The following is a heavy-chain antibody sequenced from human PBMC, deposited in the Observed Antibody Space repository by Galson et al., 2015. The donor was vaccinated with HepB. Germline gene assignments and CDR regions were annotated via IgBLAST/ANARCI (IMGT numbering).Heavy chain of an antibody. D-gene: IGHD1/OR15-1a*01. CDR1: GLTFSNYA. CDR2: ISSNSGST. CDR3: AKDRLEHSYHYYYYYMDV. V-gene: IGHV3-23*01. Sequence: SLRLSCAASGLTFSNYAMRWVRQAPGKGLEWVSAISSNSGSTYYADSVKGRFIISRDNSKNTLYLQMNSLRAEDTAVYYCAKDRLEHSYHYYYYYMDVWGKGTTVTVSS. J-gene: IGHJ6*03.